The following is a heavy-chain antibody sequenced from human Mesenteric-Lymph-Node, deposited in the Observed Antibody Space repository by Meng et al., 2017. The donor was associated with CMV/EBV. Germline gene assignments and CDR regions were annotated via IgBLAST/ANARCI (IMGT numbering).Heavy chain of an antibody. V-gene: IGHV3-11*01. CDR2: ISSSGSTI. CDR1: GFTFSDYY. Sequence: GESLKISCAASGFTFSDYYMSWIRQAPGKGLEWVSYISSSGSTIYYADSVKGRFTISRDNAKNSLYLQLTSLRAEDTAVYYCVRHYRDYFDSWGQGTLVTVSS. CDR3: VRHYRDYFDS. D-gene: IGHD3-10*01. J-gene: IGHJ4*02.